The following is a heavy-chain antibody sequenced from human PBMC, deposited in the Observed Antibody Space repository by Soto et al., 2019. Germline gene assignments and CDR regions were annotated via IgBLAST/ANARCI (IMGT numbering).Heavy chain of an antibody. CDR2: MNPNSGNT. V-gene: IGHV1-8*01. J-gene: IGHJ4*02. Sequence: ASVKVSCKASGYTFTSYDINWVRQATGQGLEWMGWMNPNSGNTGYAQKFQGRVTMTRNTSISTAYMELSSLRSEDTAVYYCARGERSCSGGSCVYYFDYWGQGTLVTVSS. CDR3: ARGERSCSGGSCVYYFDY. CDR1: GYTFTSYD. D-gene: IGHD2-15*01.